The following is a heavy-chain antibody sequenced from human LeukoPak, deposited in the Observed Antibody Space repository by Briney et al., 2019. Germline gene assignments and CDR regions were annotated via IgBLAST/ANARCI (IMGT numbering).Heavy chain of an antibody. D-gene: IGHD5-24*01. Sequence: GGSLRLSCAASGFTFSNLWMSWVRQAPGKGLEWVANIKQDGSEKYYVDSVKGRFTISRDNAKNSLYLQMNSLSAEDTAVYYCARDSDGDGYPYYFDYWGQGTLVTVSS. V-gene: IGHV3-7*04. J-gene: IGHJ4*02. CDR2: IKQDGSEK. CDR1: GFTFSNLW. CDR3: ARDSDGDGYPYYFDY.